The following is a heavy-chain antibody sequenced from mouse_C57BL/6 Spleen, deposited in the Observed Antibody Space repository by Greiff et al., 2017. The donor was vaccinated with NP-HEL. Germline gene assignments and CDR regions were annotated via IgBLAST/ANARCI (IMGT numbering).Heavy chain of an antibody. CDR1: GFTFSSYA. J-gene: IGHJ2*01. V-gene: IGHV5-4*01. D-gene: IGHD4-1*01. Sequence: EVQRVESGGGLVKPGGSLKLSCAASGFTFSSYAMSWVRQTPEKRLEWVATISDGGSYTYYPDNVKGRFTISRDNAKNNLYLQMSHLKSEDTAMYYCAREGTGTSYFDYWGQGTTLTVSS. CDR3: AREGTGTSYFDY. CDR2: ISDGGSYT.